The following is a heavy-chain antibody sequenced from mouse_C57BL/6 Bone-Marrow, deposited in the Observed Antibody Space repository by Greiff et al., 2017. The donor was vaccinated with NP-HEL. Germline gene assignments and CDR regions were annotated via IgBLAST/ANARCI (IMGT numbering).Heavy chain of an antibody. CDR2: IWSGGST. CDR1: GFSLTSYG. Sequence: VQLQQSGPGLVQPSQSLSITCTVSGFSLTSYGVRWVRQSPGKGLEWLGVIWSGGSTDYNAAFISRLSISKDNSKSQVFFKMNSLQADDTAIYYCATNYYGSSHWYFDVWGTGTTVTVSS. D-gene: IGHD1-1*01. V-gene: IGHV2-2*01. CDR3: ATNYYGSSHWYFDV. J-gene: IGHJ1*03.